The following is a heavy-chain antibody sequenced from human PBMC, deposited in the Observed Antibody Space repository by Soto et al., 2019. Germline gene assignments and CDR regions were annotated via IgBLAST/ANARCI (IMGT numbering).Heavy chain of an antibody. V-gene: IGHV3-30*18. CDR1: GFTFSSYG. CDR3: AKDCGSGIAVAGVYYYYYGMDV. CDR2: ISYDGSNT. D-gene: IGHD6-19*01. J-gene: IGHJ6*02. Sequence: PGGSLRLSCAASGFTFSSYGMHWVRQAPGKGLEGVAVISYDGSNTYYADSVKGRFTISRDNSKNTLYLQVNSLRAEDTAVYYCAKDCGSGIAVAGVYYYYYGMDVWGQGTTVTVSS.